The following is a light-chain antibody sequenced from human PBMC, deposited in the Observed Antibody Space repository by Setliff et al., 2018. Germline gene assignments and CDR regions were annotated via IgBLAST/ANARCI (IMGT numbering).Light chain of an antibody. CDR1: KLGDKY. CDR2: QDN. J-gene: IGLJ1*01. CDR3: QAWDTTHYV. Sequence: SYELTQPPSVSVSPGQTASITCSGDKLGDKYTCWYQQKPGQSPVLVIFQDNKRPSGIPERFSGSNSGNTATLTISGTQAMDEADYYCQAWDTTHYVFGTGTKV. V-gene: IGLV3-1*01.